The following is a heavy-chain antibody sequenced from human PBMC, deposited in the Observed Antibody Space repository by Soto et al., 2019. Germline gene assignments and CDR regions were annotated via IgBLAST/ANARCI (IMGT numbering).Heavy chain of an antibody. CDR1: GYTFTSYG. CDR2: ISAYNGNT. D-gene: IGHD3-22*01. CDR3: ARDGNYYDSSGPCFDY. J-gene: IGHJ4*02. Sequence: GASVKVSCKASGYTFTSYGISWVRQAPGQGLEWMGWISAYNGNTNYAQKLQGRVTMTTDTSTSTAYMELRSLRAEDTAVYYCARDGNYYDSSGPCFDYWGQGTLVTVSS. V-gene: IGHV1-18*01.